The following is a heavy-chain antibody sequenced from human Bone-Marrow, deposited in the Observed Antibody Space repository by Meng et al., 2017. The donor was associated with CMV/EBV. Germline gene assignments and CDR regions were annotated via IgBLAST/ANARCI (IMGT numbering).Heavy chain of an antibody. J-gene: IGHJ6*02. D-gene: IGHD1-26*01. CDR3: AKDYQRSSPYGMDV. CDR1: GFTFSSYG. V-gene: IGHV3-30*02. Sequence: GESLKISCAASGFTFSSYGMHWVRQAPGKGLEWVAFIRYDGSNKYYADSVKGRFTISRDNSKNTPYLQMNSLRAEDTAVYYCAKDYQRSSPYGMDVWGQGTTVTVSS. CDR2: IRYDGSNK.